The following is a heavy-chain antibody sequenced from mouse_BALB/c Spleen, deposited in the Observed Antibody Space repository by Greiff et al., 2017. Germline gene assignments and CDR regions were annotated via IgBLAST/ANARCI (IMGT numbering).Heavy chain of an antibody. J-gene: IGHJ4*01. CDR2: IRSKSNNYAT. Sequence: EVKLMESGGGLVQPKGSLKLSCAASGFTFNTYAMNWVRQAPGKGLEWVARIRSKSNNYATYYADSVKDRFTISRDDSQSMLYLQMNNLKTEDTAMYYCERQYGSSYDYAMDYWGQGTSVTVSS. V-gene: IGHV10-1*02. CDR3: ERQYGSSYDYAMDY. CDR1: GFTFNTYA. D-gene: IGHD1-1*01.